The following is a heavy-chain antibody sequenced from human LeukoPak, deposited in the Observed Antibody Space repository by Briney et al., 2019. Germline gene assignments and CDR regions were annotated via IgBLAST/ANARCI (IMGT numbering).Heavy chain of an antibody. CDR3: AREGDIVVVPAALDV. J-gene: IGHJ6*02. CDR1: GFTFSSYS. Sequence: PGGSLRLSCAASGFTFSSYSMNWVRQAPGKGLEWVSSISSSSSYIYYADSVKGRFTISRDNAKNSLYLQMNSLRAEDTAVYYCAREGDIVVVPAALDVWGQGTTVTVSS. D-gene: IGHD2-2*01. CDR2: ISSSSSYI. V-gene: IGHV3-21*01.